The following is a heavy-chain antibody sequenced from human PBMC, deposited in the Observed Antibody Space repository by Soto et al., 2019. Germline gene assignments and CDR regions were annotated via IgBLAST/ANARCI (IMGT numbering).Heavy chain of an antibody. V-gene: IGHV1-69*01. CDR1: GGTFSTYA. CDR2: IIPLFGTA. CDR3: ASPKGTYSSGYYYFDF. J-gene: IGHJ4*02. Sequence: QVQLEQSGAEVKQPGSSVKVSCKTSGGTFSTYAINWVRQAPGQGLEWMGAIIPLFGTADYSQKFQGRVTITADESTITAYMELSSLRSDDTAVYFCASPKGTYSSGYYYFDFWGQGTLVTGSS. D-gene: IGHD6-19*01.